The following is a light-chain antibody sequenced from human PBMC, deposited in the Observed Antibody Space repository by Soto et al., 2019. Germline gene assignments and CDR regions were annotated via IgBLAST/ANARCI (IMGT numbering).Light chain of an antibody. Sequence: DIQMTQSPSTLSASVGDSVTIACRASQSISTWLAWYQQKPGKAPKLLIYDASSLKSGVPSRFSGSGSGTEFTLTISSLRPDDFATYYCQQYNSYPTFGQGTKVEIK. CDR2: DAS. V-gene: IGKV1-5*01. CDR1: QSISTW. CDR3: QQYNSYPT. J-gene: IGKJ1*01.